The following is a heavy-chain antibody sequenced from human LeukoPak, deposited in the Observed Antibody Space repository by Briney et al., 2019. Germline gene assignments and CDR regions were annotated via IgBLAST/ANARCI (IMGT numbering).Heavy chain of an antibody. Sequence: GGSLRLSCAASGFTVSSNHMSWVRQGPGKGLEWVSIIYSGGSTYYADSVKGRFTISRDNSKYTLYLQMNSLRAKDTAVYYCASHSSSWYGFDYWGQGTLVTVSS. D-gene: IGHD6-13*01. CDR1: GFTVSSNH. CDR3: ASHSSSWYGFDY. J-gene: IGHJ4*02. V-gene: IGHV3-53*01. CDR2: IYSGGST.